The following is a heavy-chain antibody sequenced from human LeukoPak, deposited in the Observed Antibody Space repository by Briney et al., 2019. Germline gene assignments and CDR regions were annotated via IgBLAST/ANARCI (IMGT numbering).Heavy chain of an antibody. J-gene: IGHJ4*02. V-gene: IGHV4-39*01. CDR3: ARPRVGSSSWSSFGY. D-gene: IGHD6-6*01. Sequence: PSETLSLTCTVSGGSISTSSYHWGWIRQAPGKGLEWIGTIYYSGSTYYNPSLKSRLTMSVDTSKNHFSLRLSSVTAADTAVYYCARPRVGSSSWSSFGYWGQGTLVTVSS. CDR1: GGSISTSSYH. CDR2: IYYSGST.